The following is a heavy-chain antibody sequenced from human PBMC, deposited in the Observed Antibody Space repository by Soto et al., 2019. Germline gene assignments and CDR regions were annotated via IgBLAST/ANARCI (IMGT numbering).Heavy chain of an antibody. Sequence: EVQLLESGGGLVQPGGSLRLSCAASGFTFSSYAMSWVRQAPGKGLEWVSAISGSGGSTYYADSVKGRFTISRDNSKNTLYLQMNGLRAEDTAVYYCAKVLTPAAAAARPGFGAFDIWGQGTMVTVSS. D-gene: IGHD6-13*01. CDR3: AKVLTPAAAAARPGFGAFDI. J-gene: IGHJ3*02. CDR1: GFTFSSYA. V-gene: IGHV3-23*01. CDR2: ISGSGGST.